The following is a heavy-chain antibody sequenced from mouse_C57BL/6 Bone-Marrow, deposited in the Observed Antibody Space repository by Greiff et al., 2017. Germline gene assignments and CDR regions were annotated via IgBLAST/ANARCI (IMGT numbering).Heavy chain of an antibody. CDR3: AREGR. CDR1: GFTFSSYA. V-gene: IGHV5-4*01. CDR2: ISDGGSYT. J-gene: IGHJ3*02. Sequence: EVKLMESGGGLVKPGGSLKFSCAASGFTFSSYAMPWVRQTPEKRLEWVATISDGGSYTYYPDNVKGRFTFPRDNAKNNLYLQMSHLKSEDTAMYYCAREGRWGQGTLVTFSA.